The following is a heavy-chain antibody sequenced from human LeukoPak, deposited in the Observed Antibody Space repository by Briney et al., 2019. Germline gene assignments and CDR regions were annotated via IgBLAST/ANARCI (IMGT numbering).Heavy chain of an antibody. CDR3: ARRYSSSWFPFDY. V-gene: IGHV4-39*01. CDR2: IYYSGST. Sequence: PSETLSLTCTVSGGSISSSSYYWGWIRQPPGKGLEWIGSIYYSGSTYYNPSLKSRVTISVDTSKNQFSLKLSSVTAADTAVYYCARRYSSSWFPFDYWGQGTLVTVSS. J-gene: IGHJ4*02. CDR1: GGSISSSSYY. D-gene: IGHD6-13*01.